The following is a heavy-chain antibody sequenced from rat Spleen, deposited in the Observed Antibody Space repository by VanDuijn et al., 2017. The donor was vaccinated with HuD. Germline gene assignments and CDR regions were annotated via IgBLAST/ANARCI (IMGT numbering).Heavy chain of an antibody. CDR1: GFTFSSYW. V-gene: IGHV5-29*01. CDR3: ARRDVYYGPVFFDY. Sequence: EVQLVESGGGLVQPGRSLKLSCVASGFTFSSYWMYWVRQAPNKGLEWVATIIYDGSSTYYRDSVKGRFTISRDNAKSTLYLQMDSLRSEDTSTYDGARRDVYYGPVFFDYWGQGVMVTVSS. CDR2: IIYDGSST. J-gene: IGHJ2*01. D-gene: IGHD1-6*01.